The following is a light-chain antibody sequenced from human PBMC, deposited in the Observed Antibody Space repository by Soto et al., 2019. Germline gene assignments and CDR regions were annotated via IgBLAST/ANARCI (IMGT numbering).Light chain of an antibody. V-gene: IGKV1-39*01. CDR1: QSISIY. CDR2: AAS. CDR3: QQSYRTPIT. J-gene: IGKJ5*01. Sequence: DSRMTQSPSSLSASVGDRVTITCRASQSISIYLNWYQQTPGKAPKLLIYAASSLQSGVPSRFSGSGSGTDFTLTISSLQPEDFATYYCQQSYRTPITSGPPTRLEIK.